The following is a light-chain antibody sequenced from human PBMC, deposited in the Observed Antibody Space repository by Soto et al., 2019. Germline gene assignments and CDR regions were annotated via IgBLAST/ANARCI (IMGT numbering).Light chain of an antibody. Sequence: QAVVTQSPSASASLGASVKLTCTLSSGHSTYAIAWHQQQPEKGPRYLMKLNSDGSHSKGDGIPDRFSGSSSGAERYLTISSLQSEDEADDYCQTWVTGPTWVFGGGTKLTVL. J-gene: IGLJ3*02. CDR2: LNSDGSH. CDR1: SGHSTYA. CDR3: QTWVTGPTWV. V-gene: IGLV4-69*01.